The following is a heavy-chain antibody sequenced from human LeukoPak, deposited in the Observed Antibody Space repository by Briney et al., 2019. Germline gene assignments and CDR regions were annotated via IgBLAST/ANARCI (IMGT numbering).Heavy chain of an antibody. CDR3: ARGDCSSTSCYFPAFDY. Sequence: GGSLRLSCAASGFTFSSYWMSWVRQAPGKGLEWVANIKQDGSEKYYVDSVKGLFTISRDNAKTSLYLQMNSLRAEDTAVYYCARGDCSSTSCYFPAFDYWGQGTLVTVSS. CDR2: IKQDGSEK. V-gene: IGHV3-7*03. J-gene: IGHJ4*02. D-gene: IGHD2-2*01. CDR1: GFTFSSYW.